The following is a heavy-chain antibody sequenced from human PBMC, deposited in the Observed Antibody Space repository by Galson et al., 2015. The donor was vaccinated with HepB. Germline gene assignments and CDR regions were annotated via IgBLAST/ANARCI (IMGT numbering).Heavy chain of an antibody. V-gene: IGHV4-4*07. Sequence: LSLTCTVYVDSIRSYYWSWIRQPAGEALEWIGRFHSSGSTYNNPSLRSRVTMSIDTSESQFALKLRSVTAADTAVYYCVASNRNYFQYWGQGILVTVSS. CDR2: FHSSGST. D-gene: IGHD1-14*01. CDR1: VDSIRSYY. CDR3: VASNRNYFQY. J-gene: IGHJ4*02.